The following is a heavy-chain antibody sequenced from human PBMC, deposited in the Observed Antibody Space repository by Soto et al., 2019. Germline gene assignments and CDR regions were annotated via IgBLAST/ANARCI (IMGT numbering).Heavy chain of an antibody. CDR1: GGSFSGYY. CDR3: ARGFRSSSGYFDY. Sequence: PSETLSLTCAVYGGSFSGYYWSWIRQPPGKGLEWIGEINHSGSTNYNPSLKSRVTISVDTSKNQFSLKLSSVTAADTAVYYCARGFRSSSGYFDYWGQGTLVTVSS. CDR2: INHSGST. D-gene: IGHD6-6*01. J-gene: IGHJ4*02. V-gene: IGHV4-34*01.